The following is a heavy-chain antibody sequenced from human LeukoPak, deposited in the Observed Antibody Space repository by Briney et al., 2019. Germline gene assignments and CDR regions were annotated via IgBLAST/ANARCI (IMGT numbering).Heavy chain of an antibody. D-gene: IGHD6-6*01. Sequence: PSETLSLTCTVSGGSISSYYWSWIRQPPGKGLEWIGYIYYSGSTNYNPSLKSRVTISVDTPKNQFSLKLSSVTAADTAVYYCARRRIAAGGWFDPWGQGTLVTVSS. CDR1: GGSISSYY. J-gene: IGHJ5*02. CDR3: ARRRIAAGGWFDP. V-gene: IGHV4-59*08. CDR2: IYYSGST.